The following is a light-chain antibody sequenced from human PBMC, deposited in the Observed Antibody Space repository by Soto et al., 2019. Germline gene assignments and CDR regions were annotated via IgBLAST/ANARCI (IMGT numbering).Light chain of an antibody. J-gene: IGKJ3*01. CDR2: DTS. Sequence: IVLTHSPATLSVSPGEMATLSFRASHSVNKHLAWYQHRPCQAPRLLIYDTSYRAAGITARFSGSGSGTDFTLTISSLEPEDLAVYYCQQRGTFGPGTKVDIK. CDR1: HSVNKH. CDR3: QQRGT. V-gene: IGKV3-11*01.